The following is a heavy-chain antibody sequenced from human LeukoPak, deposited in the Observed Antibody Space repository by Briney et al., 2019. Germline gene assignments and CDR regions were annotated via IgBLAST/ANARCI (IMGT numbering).Heavy chain of an antibody. CDR3: ARGGYYYDSSGYYLGDFDY. D-gene: IGHD3-22*01. CDR1: GYSFTSYW. Sequence: GESLQISCKGSGYSFTSYWIGWVRPMPGKGLEWMGIIYPGDSDTRYSPSFQGQVTISADKSISTAYLQWSSLKASDTAMYYCARGGYYYDSSGYYLGDFDYWGQGTLVTVSS. CDR2: IYPGDSDT. V-gene: IGHV5-51*01. J-gene: IGHJ4*02.